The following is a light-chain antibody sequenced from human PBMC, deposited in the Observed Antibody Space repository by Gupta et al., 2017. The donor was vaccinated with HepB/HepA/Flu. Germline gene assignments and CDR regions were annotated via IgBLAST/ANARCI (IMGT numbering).Light chain of an antibody. V-gene: IGLV8-61*01. CDR2: NTN. Sequence: QTVVTQEPSFSVSPGGTVTLTCGLSSGSVSTNYYTSWYQQTPGQAQRTLIYNTNSRSAGVPGRFSGSVLGNTAALTITGAQADEESDYYCVLVMGGAIWVFGGGTKLTVL. CDR1: SGSVSTNYY. J-gene: IGLJ3*02. CDR3: VLVMGGAIWV.